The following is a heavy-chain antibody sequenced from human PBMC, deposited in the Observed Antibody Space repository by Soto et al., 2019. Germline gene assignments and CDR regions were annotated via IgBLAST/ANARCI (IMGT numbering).Heavy chain of an antibody. V-gene: IGHV1-8*01. CDR2: MNPNSGDT. CDR3: ARGHSRPTWYYYDSSGPADY. Sequence: QVQLVQSGAEVKKPGASVKVSCKASGYTFTSYDINWVRQATGQGLEWMGWMNPNSGDTGYAQKFQGRVTMTRNTSRSTAYMELSSLRSEDTAVYYCARGHSRPTWYYYDSSGPADYWGQGTLVTVSS. D-gene: IGHD3-22*01. CDR1: GYTFTSYD. J-gene: IGHJ4*02.